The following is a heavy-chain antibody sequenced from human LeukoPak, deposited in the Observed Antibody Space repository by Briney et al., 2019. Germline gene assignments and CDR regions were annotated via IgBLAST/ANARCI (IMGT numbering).Heavy chain of an antibody. CDR3: ARRLSYGSGSLYWFDP. CDR2: IDPSDSYT. Sequence: GESLKISCKGSGYSFTSYWISWVRQMPGKILEWMGRIDPSDSYTNYSPSFQGHVTISADKSISTAYLQWSTLKASDTAMYYCARRLSYGSGSLYWFDPWGQGTLVTVSS. CDR1: GYSFTSYW. J-gene: IGHJ5*02. D-gene: IGHD3-10*01. V-gene: IGHV5-10-1*01.